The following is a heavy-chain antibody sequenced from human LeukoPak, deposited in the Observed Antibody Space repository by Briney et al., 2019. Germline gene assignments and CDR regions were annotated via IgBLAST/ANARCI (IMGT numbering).Heavy chain of an antibody. CDR2: INWNGGST. J-gene: IGHJ4*02. CDR1: GFTFDDYG. D-gene: IGHD3-22*01. Sequence: PGGSLRLSCVASGFTFDDYGMSWVRQAPGKGLEWVSGINWNGGSTAYADSVKGRFTISRDNANNSLYLQMNSLRAEDTALYYCARAYDTGGYYYVGFHYWGQGTLVTVSS. CDR3: ARAYDTGGYYYVGFHY. V-gene: IGHV3-20*04.